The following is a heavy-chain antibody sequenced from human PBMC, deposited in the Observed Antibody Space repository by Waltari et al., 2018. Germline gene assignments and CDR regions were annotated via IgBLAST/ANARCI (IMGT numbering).Heavy chain of an antibody. V-gene: IGHV1-2*02. Sequence: QVQLVQSGAEVKKPGASMKVTCTSSGYTFTGYYIHWVRLAPGQGLEWMGWVNPSSGATNLAQKFQGRVAMTRDTSNNTAYMELSRLKSDDMALYYCARGVGNRFDPWGQGTLVTVSS. J-gene: IGHJ5*02. CDR2: VNPSSGAT. CDR3: ARGVGNRFDP. CDR1: GYTFTGYY.